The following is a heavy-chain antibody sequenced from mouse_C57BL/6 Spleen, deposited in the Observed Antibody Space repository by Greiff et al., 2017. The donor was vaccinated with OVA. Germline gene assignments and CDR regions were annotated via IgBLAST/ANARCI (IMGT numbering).Heavy chain of an antibody. CDR3: TSLVGYYPYDFDY. CDR2: IRNKANNHAT. D-gene: IGHD2-3*01. V-gene: IGHV6-6*01. Sequence: EVMLVESGGGLVQPGGSMKLSCAASGFTFSDAWMDWVRQSPEKGLEWVAEIRNKANNHATYYAESVKGRFTISRDDSNSSVYLQMNIVRAEDTIIYYGTSLVGYYPYDFDYWGQGTSLTVSS. J-gene: IGHJ2*02. CDR1: GFTFSDAW.